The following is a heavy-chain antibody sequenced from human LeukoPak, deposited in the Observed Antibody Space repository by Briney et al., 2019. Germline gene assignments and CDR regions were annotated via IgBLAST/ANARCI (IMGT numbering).Heavy chain of an antibody. V-gene: IGHV4-39*01. D-gene: IGHD3-10*01. CDR2: IYNSGTP. J-gene: IGHJ4*01. CDR3: ASRVYGLGSFNY. Sequence: SETLPLTCTVSGDSISSTCYYWDWIRQPPGMGLEWNGSIYNSGTPYYNPSLKSRVTISVDTSKNQFSLKVSSVTAADTAVYYCASRVYGLGSFNYWGQGTLVTVSS. CDR1: GDSISSTCYY.